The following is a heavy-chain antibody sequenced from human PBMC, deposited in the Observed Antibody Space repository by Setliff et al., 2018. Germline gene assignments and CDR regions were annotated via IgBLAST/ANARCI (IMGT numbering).Heavy chain of an antibody. CDR1: GFTFSSYS. V-gene: IGHV3-48*01. J-gene: IGHJ1*01. D-gene: IGHD3-3*01. CDR2: ISSSSSTI. CDR3: AREEGLQFLEWLSYFQH. Sequence: GESLRLSCAASGFTFSSYSMNWVRQAPGKGLEWVSYISSSSSTIYYADSVKGRFTISRDNAKNSLYLQMNSLRAEDTAVYYCAREEGLQFLEWLSYFQHWGQGTLVTVSS.